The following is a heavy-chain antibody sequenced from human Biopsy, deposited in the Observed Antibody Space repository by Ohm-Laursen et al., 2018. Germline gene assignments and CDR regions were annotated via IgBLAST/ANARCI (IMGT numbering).Heavy chain of an antibody. CDR1: GGSISNINYY. Sequence: SETLSLTCLVSGGSISNINYYWGWIRQPPGKGLERIGSIFYRGSTHYRPSLKSRVNISVDTSKNLFSEKLNSVTAADTAVYYCARDYDTSGYYYVSWGQGTLVTVSS. V-gene: IGHV4-39*01. CDR3: ARDYDTSGYYYVS. J-gene: IGHJ5*02. CDR2: IFYRGST. D-gene: IGHD3-22*01.